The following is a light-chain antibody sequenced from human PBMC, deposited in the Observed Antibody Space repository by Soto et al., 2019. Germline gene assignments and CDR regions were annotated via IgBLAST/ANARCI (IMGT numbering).Light chain of an antibody. CDR2: VNSDGSH. CDR1: SGHSSYA. Sequence: QSVLTQSPSASASLGASVKLTCTLSSGHSSYAIAWHQQQPEKGPRFLMKVNSDGSHSKGDGIPDRFSGSSSGAERFLTISSLHSEDEADYYCQTWGTGIRVFGSGTKVTVL. CDR3: QTWGTGIRV. J-gene: IGLJ1*01. V-gene: IGLV4-69*01.